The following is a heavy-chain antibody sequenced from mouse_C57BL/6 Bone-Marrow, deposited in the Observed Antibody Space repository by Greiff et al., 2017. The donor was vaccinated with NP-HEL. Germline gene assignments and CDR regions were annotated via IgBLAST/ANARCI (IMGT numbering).Heavy chain of an antibody. V-gene: IGHV1-59*01. CDR2: IDPSDSYT. J-gene: IGHJ3*01. CDR3: AREGLIYYDYGEGFAY. CDR1: GYTFTSYW. Sequence: QVQLQQPGAELVRPGTSVKLSCKASGYTFTSYWMHWVKQRPGQGLEWIGVIDPSDSYTNYNQKFKGKATLTVDTSSSTAYMQLSSLTSEDSAVYYCAREGLIYYDYGEGFAYWGQGTLVTVSA. D-gene: IGHD2-4*01.